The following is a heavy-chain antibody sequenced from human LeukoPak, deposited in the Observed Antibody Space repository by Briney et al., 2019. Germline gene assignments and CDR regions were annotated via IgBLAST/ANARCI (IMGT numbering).Heavy chain of an antibody. Sequence: GGSLRLSCAASGFTFSSYGMSWVRHAPGKGLEWVSGINWNGGSTGYADSVKGRFTISRDNAKNSLYLQMNSLRAEDTALYYCARLMYYYYYMDVWGKGTTVTVSS. J-gene: IGHJ6*03. CDR2: INWNGGST. CDR3: ARLMYYYYYMDV. CDR1: GFTFSSYG. V-gene: IGHV3-20*04.